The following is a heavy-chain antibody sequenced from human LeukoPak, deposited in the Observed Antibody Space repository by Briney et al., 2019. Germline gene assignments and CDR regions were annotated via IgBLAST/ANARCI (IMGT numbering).Heavy chain of an antibody. CDR1: GGSISSYY. Sequence: SETLSLTCTVSGGSISSYYWSWIRQPPGKGLEWIGYIYYSGSTNYNPSLKSRVTILVDTSKNQFSLKLSSVTAADTAVYYCARVGRSRDSSGYYWAFDYWGQGTLVTVSS. CDR2: IYYSGST. V-gene: IGHV4-59*01. D-gene: IGHD3-22*01. J-gene: IGHJ4*02. CDR3: ARVGRSRDSSGYYWAFDY.